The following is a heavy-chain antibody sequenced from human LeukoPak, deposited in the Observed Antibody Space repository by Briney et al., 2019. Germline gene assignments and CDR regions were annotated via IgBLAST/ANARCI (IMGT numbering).Heavy chain of an antibody. CDR2: IYYSGST. Sequence: SETLSLTCTVSGGSIRSYAWSWIRQPPGNGLEWIGYIYYSGSTNYNPSLKGRVTISVDTSTNQISLKLSSVTAADTAVYYCARGGYNWKFDYWGQGTLVTVS. V-gene: IGHV4-59*01. CDR3: ARGGYNWKFDY. D-gene: IGHD1-20*01. J-gene: IGHJ4*02. CDR1: GGSIRSYA.